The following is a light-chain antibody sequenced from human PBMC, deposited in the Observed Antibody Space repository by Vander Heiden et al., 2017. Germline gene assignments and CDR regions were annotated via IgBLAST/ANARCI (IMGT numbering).Light chain of an antibody. CDR3: QSYDSTVV. Sequence: FMLTQPHPVSESPGKTVTISCTRSSGSSTSSCVQWYQQRPGSAPTTVIGDDDQRPSGVPDRFSGSIDSSSNSASLTISGLRAEDEADYYCQSYDSTVVFGGGTKLTVL. CDR2: DDD. CDR1: SGSSTSSC. V-gene: IGLV6-57*03. J-gene: IGLJ2*01.